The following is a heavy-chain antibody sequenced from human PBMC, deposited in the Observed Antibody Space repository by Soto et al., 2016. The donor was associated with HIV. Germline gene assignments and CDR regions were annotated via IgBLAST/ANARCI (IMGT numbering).Heavy chain of an antibody. D-gene: IGHD3-22*01. V-gene: IGHV3-23*01. Sequence: EVQLLESGGGLVQPGGSLRLSCAASGFTFSSYAMSWVRQAPGKGLEWVSYISGSGANTYYADSVKGRFTISGDNSNNTLYLQVNSLRAEDTAIYYCAKEIDSSGYYYFDYWGQGALVTVSS. CDR3: AKEIDSSGYYYFDY. CDR1: GFTFSSYA. CDR2: ISGSGANT. J-gene: IGHJ4*02.